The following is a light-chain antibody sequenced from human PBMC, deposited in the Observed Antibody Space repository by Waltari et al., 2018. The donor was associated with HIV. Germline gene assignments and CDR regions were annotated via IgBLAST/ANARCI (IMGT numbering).Light chain of an antibody. Sequence: DIRMTQSPSSLSTFVGDRVTITCRATHDIGNSLAWYQQRPGQVPKLLIYSTSTVQTGCPIRFSGSGSGTFFTLSISSLQPEDVGTYFCQKYNSAPHTFGQGTKVEI. V-gene: IGKV1-27*01. J-gene: IGKJ1*01. CDR2: STS. CDR1: HDIGNS. CDR3: QKYNSAPHT.